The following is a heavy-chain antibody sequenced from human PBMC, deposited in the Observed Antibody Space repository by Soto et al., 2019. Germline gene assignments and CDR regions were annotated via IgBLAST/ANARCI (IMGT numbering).Heavy chain of an antibody. CDR3: AHRGAFYYYDSSGYFGQPDYYGMDV. V-gene: IGHV2-5*01. CDR2: IYWNDDK. Sequence: QITLKESGPPLVKPTQTLTLTCTFSGFSLSTSGVGVGWIRQPPGKALEWLALIYWNDDKRYSPSLKSRLTITKDTSKNQVVLTMTNMDPVDTATYYCAHRGAFYYYDSSGYFGQPDYYGMDVWGQGTTVTVSS. D-gene: IGHD3-22*01. CDR1: GFSLSTSGVG. J-gene: IGHJ6*02.